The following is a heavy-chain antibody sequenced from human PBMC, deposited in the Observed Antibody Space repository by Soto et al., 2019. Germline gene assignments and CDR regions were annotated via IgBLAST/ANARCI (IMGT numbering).Heavy chain of an antibody. CDR3: ARAVVVVPAAEAPLYYMDV. J-gene: IGHJ6*03. Sequence: SETLSLTCAVYGGSFSGYYWSWIRQPPGKGLEWIGEINHSGSTNYNPSLKSRVTISVDTSKNQFSLKLSSVTAADTAVYYCARAVVVVPAAEAPLYYMDVWGKGTTVTVSS. D-gene: IGHD2-2*01. V-gene: IGHV4-34*01. CDR2: INHSGST. CDR1: GGSFSGYY.